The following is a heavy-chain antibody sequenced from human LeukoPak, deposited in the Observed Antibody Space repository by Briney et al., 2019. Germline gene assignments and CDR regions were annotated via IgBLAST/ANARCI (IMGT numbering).Heavy chain of an antibody. Sequence: GGSLTLSCAASGFTFSSYAMSWVRQAPGKGLEWVSAISGSGGSTYYADSVKGRFTISRDNSKNTLYLQMNSLRAEDTAVYYCARGTGITIFGVVTNDAFDIWGQGTMVTVSS. CDR3: ARGTGITIFGVVTNDAFDI. CDR1: GFTFSSYA. CDR2: ISGSGGST. D-gene: IGHD3-3*01. J-gene: IGHJ3*02. V-gene: IGHV3-23*01.